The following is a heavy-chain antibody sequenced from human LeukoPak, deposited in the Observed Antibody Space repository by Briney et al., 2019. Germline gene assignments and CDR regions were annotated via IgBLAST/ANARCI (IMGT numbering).Heavy chain of an antibody. D-gene: IGHD3-3*01. V-gene: IGHV4-59*01. Sequence: SETLSLTCTVSGGSISSYYWSWIRQSPGKGLEWIGYIYYSGSTSYNPSLKSRVTISVDTSKNQFSLKLSSVTAADTAFYYCARVETIFGVVPAVGWFDPWGQGTLVTVSS. CDR2: IYYSGST. CDR3: ARVETIFGVVPAVGWFDP. CDR1: GGSISSYY. J-gene: IGHJ5*02.